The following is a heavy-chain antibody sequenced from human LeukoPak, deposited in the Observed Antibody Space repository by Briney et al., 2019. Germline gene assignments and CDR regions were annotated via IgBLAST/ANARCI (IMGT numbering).Heavy chain of an antibody. CDR2: ISSSSSYT. CDR1: GFTFSDYY. D-gene: IGHD5-18*01. CDR3: ARDYGGGGDTAKATNFDY. Sequence: GGSLRLSCAASGFTFSDYYMSWIRQAPGKGLEWVSYISSSSSYTNYADSVKGRFTISRDNAKNSLYLQMNSLRAEDTAVYYCARDYGGGGDTAKATNFDYWGQGTLVTVSS. V-gene: IGHV3-11*06. J-gene: IGHJ4*02.